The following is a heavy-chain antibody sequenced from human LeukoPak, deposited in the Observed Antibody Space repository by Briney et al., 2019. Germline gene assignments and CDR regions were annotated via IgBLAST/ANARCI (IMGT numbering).Heavy chain of an antibody. CDR1: GFTFSSYS. V-gene: IGHV3-48*01. J-gene: IGHJ4*02. D-gene: IGHD3-22*01. Sequence: GGSLRLSCAASGFTFSSYSMNWVRQAPGKGLEWVSYISSISNSIYYADSVKGRFTISRDNAKNSLYLQMNSLRAEDTAVYYCARYYDSSGYYSFDSWGQGTLVTVSS. CDR3: ARYYDSSGYYSFDS. CDR2: ISSISNSI.